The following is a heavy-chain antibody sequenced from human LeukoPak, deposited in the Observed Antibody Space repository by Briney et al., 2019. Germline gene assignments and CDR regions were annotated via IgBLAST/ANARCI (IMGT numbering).Heavy chain of an antibody. CDR3: ARDLEGSGSYSY. D-gene: IGHD3-10*01. CDR2: ISGSGVST. V-gene: IGHV3-23*01. Sequence: GGSLRLSCAASGFTFSSYAMNWVRQAPGKGLEWVSAISGSGVSTYYADSVKGRFTISRDNAKNSLYLQMNSLRAEDTAVYYCARDLEGSGSYSYWGQGTLVTVSS. J-gene: IGHJ4*02. CDR1: GFTFSSYA.